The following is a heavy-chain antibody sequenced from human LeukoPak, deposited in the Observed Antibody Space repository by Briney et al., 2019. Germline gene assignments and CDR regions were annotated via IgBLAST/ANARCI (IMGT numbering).Heavy chain of an antibody. Sequence: GGSLRLSCAASGFTFSSYWMSWVRQAPGKGLEWVANIKQDGSEKYYVDSVKGRFTISRDNAKNSLYLQMNSLGAEDTAVYYCARDKNNEEYYYYGMDVWGQGTTVTVSS. V-gene: IGHV3-7*05. CDR1: GFTFSSYW. CDR3: ARDKNNEEYYYYGMDV. J-gene: IGHJ6*02. CDR2: IKQDGSEK. D-gene: IGHD2/OR15-2a*01.